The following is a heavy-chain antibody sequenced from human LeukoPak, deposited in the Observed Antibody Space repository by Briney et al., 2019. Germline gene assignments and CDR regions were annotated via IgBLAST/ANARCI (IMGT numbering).Heavy chain of an antibody. D-gene: IGHD4-17*01. J-gene: IGHJ2*01. CDR3: ASLILSTVATVTTGDFDL. CDR2: VSSSSSTI. CDR1: GFTFSSHS. Sequence: EGSLRLSCAASGFTFSSHSMNWVRQAPGKGLDWISYVSSSSSTIKYADSVKGRFTISRDNVKNSLYLQMNSLRAEDTAVYYCASLILSTVATVTTGDFDLWGRGTLVTVSS. V-gene: IGHV3-48*01.